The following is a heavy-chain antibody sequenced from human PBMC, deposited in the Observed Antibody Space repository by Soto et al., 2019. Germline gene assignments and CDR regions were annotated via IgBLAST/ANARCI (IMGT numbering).Heavy chain of an antibody. J-gene: IGHJ3*02. CDR3: ARDGGVTMIVGLRPYAFDI. CDR1: GGSISSYY. Sequence: SETLSLTGTVSGGSISSYYWSWIRQPAGKGLEWIGRIYTSGSTNYNPSLKSRVTMSVDTSKNQFSLKLSSVTAADTAVYYCARDGGVTMIVGLRPYAFDIWGQGTMVTVSS. V-gene: IGHV4-4*07. CDR2: IYTSGST. D-gene: IGHD3-22*01.